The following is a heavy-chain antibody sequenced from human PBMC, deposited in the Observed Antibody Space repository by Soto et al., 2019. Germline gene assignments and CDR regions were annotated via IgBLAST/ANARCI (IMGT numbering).Heavy chain of an antibody. V-gene: IGHV1-8*01. J-gene: IGHJ4*02. CDR2: MNPNSGNT. CDR3: ARVGGNWNDDYFDY. CDR1: GYTFTNYD. Sequence: QVQLVQSGAEVKKPGASVKVSCKASGYTFTNYDINWVRQATGQGLEWMGWMNPNSGNTGYAQKFQGRVTMTRNTSIRTVDMELSSLRSEDTAVYYCARVGGNWNDDYFDYWGQGTLVTVSS. D-gene: IGHD1-1*01.